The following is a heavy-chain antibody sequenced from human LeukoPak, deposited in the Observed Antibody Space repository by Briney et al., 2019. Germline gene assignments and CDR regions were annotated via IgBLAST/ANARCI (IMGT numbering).Heavy chain of an antibody. CDR2: IRSKACDGTT. CDR1: GFTFGDYA. CDR3: TSSDAGGDYENDYSYYGMDV. J-gene: IGHJ6*04. D-gene: IGHD4-17*01. V-gene: IGHV3-49*04. Sequence: GGSPTVSCTASGFTFGDYAMSWVRQAPGKGLAWVGCIRSKACDGTTEYAASVKGKFTISRDGSKSIAYLQMNSLNTEDTAVYYCTSSDAGGDYENDYSYYGMDVWGKGTTVTVSS.